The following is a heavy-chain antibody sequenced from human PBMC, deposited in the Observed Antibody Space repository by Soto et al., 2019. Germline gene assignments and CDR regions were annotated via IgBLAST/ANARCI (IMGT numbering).Heavy chain of an antibody. CDR2: IYYSGST. V-gene: IGHV4-59*01. J-gene: IGHJ6*03. D-gene: IGHD6-13*01. CDR3: ARLQQRPYYYYYYMDV. Sequence: SETLSLTCNVSGGSISSYYWSWIRQPPVKGLEWIGYIYYSGSTNYNPYLKSRVTISVDTSKNQFSLKLGSVTAADTAVYYCARLQQRPYYYYYYMDVWGKGTTVTVSS. CDR1: GGSISSYY.